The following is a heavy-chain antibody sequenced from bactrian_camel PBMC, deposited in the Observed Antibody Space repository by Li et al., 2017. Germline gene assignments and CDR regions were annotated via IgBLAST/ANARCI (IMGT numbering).Heavy chain of an antibody. Sequence: HVQLVESGGGSAQAGGALRLSCAASGHSARARRMGWFRQAPGKEREAVSCISWNGGDTAYADSVKGRFTISRDNAKNTMYLQMNSLKPEDTAVYYCVVDTGWVVPPERYCDYFSQGTQVTVS. CDR1: GHSARARR. V-gene: IGHV3S60*01. CDR3: VVDTGWVVPPERYCDY. D-gene: IGHD5*01. J-gene: IGHJ4*01. CDR2: ISWNGGDT.